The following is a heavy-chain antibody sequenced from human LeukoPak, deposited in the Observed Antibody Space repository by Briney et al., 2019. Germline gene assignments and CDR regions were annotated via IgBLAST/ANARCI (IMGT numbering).Heavy chain of an antibody. Sequence: PGGSLRLSCAASGFTFSDHYMDWVRQAPGKGLEWVGRTRNKANSDTTEYAASVKGRFTISRDDSKNSLYLQMNSLKTEGTAVYYCASITMIVATGGWGQGTLVTVSS. CDR2: TRNKANSDTT. CDR1: GFTFSDHY. V-gene: IGHV3-72*01. CDR3: ASITMIVATGG. J-gene: IGHJ4*02. D-gene: IGHD3-22*01.